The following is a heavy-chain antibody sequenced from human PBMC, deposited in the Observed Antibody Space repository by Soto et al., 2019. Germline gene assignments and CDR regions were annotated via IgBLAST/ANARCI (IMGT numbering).Heavy chain of an antibody. CDR1: GDFSSSTFS. J-gene: IGHJ5*02. Sequence: QLQLQESGPGLVKPSETLSLTCGVSGDFSSSTFSWAWIRQPPGKGLEYIGKTYYNGDTSYNPSLKSRVTISVDTSKNQFSLKLSSVTAADTAVYCARGVRGVVNWFDPWGQGALVSVAS. V-gene: IGHV4-39*01. CDR2: TYYNGDT. CDR3: ARGVRGVVNWFDP. D-gene: IGHD3-10*01.